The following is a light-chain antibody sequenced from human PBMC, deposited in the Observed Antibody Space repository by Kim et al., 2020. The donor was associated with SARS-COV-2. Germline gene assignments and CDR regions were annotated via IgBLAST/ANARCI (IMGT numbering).Light chain of an antibody. V-gene: IGKV3-11*01. CDR3: QQRSQWPIT. CDR2: DPS. J-gene: IGKJ5*01. CDR1: QDVRNY. Sequence: EIVLTQSPGTVSLSPGERAILSCRASQDVRNYLIWYQQKPGQAPRLLMYDPSTRATGIPARFSGSGSGTDYTLTISGLEAEDFGIYYCQQRSQWPITFGQGARLEIK.